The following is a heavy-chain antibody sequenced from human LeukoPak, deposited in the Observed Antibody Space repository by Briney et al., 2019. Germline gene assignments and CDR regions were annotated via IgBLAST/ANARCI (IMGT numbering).Heavy chain of an antibody. CDR2: IHHTGST. J-gene: IGHJ5*02. Sequence: SSQTLSLTCTVSGGSISSGGYYWSWIRQPPGKGLEWIGYIHHTGSTYYNPSLKSRVTISVDRSKNQFSLKLSSVTAADTAMYFCARTPTYCGGDCYYFDPWGQGTLVTVSS. CDR1: GGSISSGGYY. D-gene: IGHD2-21*02. CDR3: ARTPTYCGGDCYYFDP. V-gene: IGHV4-30-2*01.